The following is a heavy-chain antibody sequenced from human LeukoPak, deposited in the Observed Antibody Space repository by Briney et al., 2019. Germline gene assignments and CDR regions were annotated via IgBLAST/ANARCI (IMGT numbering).Heavy chain of an antibody. V-gene: IGHV3-33*01. CDR1: TFTVSSYG. CDR3: ARDGEYYMDV. D-gene: IGHD3-10*01. J-gene: IGHJ6*03. CDR2: IWYDGSNK. Sequence: SLSLYSSASTFTVSSYGMLRHRQAPGQGLEWVAVIWYDGSNKYYADSVKGRFTISRDNSKNTLYLQMNSLRAKDTAVYYCARDGEYYMDVWGKGTTVTVSS.